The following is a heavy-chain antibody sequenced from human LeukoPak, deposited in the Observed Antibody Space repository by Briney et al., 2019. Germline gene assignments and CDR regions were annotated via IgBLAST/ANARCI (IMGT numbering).Heavy chain of an antibody. Sequence: SETLSLTGIVSGGSIISYYWTWLRQPAGKGLEWIGRISSSGNSNYNPSLKSRVTMSVDTSKNQFSLKLTSVTAADTAVYYCARESGSGRSVDVWGKGTTVTISS. CDR2: ISSSGNS. J-gene: IGHJ6*04. D-gene: IGHD3-10*01. CDR3: ARESGSGRSVDV. V-gene: IGHV4-4*07. CDR1: GGSIISYY.